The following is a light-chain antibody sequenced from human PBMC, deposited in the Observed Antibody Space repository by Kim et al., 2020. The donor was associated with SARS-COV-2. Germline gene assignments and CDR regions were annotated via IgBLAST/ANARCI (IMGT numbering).Light chain of an antibody. J-gene: IGLJ3*02. V-gene: IGLV9-49*01. Sequence: QPVLTQPPSASASLGASVTLTCTLSSGYSNYKVDWYQQRPGKGPRFVMRVGTGGIVGSKGDGIPDRFSVLGSGLNRYLTIKNIQEEDESDYHCGADHGSACNFVFWVFGGGTKLTVL. CDR3: GADHGSACNFVFWV. CDR1: SGYSNYK. CDR2: VGTGGIVG.